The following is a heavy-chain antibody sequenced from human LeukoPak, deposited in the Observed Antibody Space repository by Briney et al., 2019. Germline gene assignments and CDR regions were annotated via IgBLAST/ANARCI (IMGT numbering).Heavy chain of an antibody. Sequence: SVKVSCKASGYTFSSYYMNWVRQAPGQRLEWRGGIIPMFDTAKYGQRFQGRLTITADKSTSTGYMELSSLTSEDTAVYYCARADNWEGAKGDWGQGTMVTVSS. V-gene: IGHV1-69*06. CDR3: ARADNWEGAKGD. D-gene: IGHD3-16*01. CDR1: GYTFSSYY. CDR2: IIPMFDTA. J-gene: IGHJ3*01.